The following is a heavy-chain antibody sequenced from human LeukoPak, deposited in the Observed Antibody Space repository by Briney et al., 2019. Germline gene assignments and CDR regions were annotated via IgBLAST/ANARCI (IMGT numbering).Heavy chain of an antibody. CDR2: IYHSGST. CDR3: ARGGFEYSSSWYRIEFDY. CDR1: GYSISSGYY. J-gene: IGHJ4*02. Sequence: SETLSLTCTVSGYSISSGYYWGWIRQPPGKGLEWIGSIYHSGSTYYNPSLKSRVTISVDTSKNQFSLKLSSVTAADTAVYYCARGGFEYSSSWYRIEFDYWGQGTLVTVSS. V-gene: IGHV4-38-2*02. D-gene: IGHD6-13*01.